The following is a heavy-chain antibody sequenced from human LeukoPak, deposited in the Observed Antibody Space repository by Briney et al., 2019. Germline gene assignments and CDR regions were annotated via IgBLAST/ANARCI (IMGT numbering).Heavy chain of an antibody. Sequence: PGGSLRLSCAASGFTFSSYAMSWVRQAPGKGLEWVSAISGSGGSTYYADSVKGRFTISRDNSKNTLYLQMNSLRAEDTALYYCAKDIGPYYYDSSGSDYWGQGTLVTVSS. CDR1: GFTFSSYA. CDR3: AKDIGPYYYDSSGSDY. V-gene: IGHV3-23*01. D-gene: IGHD3-22*01. CDR2: ISGSGGST. J-gene: IGHJ4*02.